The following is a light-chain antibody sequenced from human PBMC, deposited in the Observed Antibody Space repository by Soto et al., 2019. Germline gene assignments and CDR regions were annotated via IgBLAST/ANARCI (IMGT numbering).Light chain of an antibody. J-gene: IGKJ1*01. Sequence: EIVMTQSPAPLSVSPGERVTLSCRASQDIRSSLAWYQQKPGQAPRLLIYGASIRATGVPATFSGSGSGTEFTLSISSLQSEHLGVYYCQQYGSSGTLGQGTKVDIK. CDR1: QDIRSS. CDR2: GAS. V-gene: IGKV3-15*01. CDR3: QQYGSSGT.